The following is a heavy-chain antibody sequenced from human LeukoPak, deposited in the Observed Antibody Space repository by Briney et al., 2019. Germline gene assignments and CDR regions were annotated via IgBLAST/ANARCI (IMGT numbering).Heavy chain of an antibody. Sequence: GRSLRLSCAASGFTFSSYAMHWVRQAPGKGPEWVAVISYDGSNKYYADSVKGRFTISRDNSKNTLYLQMNSLRAEDTAVYYCARDGEDYGTLSYWGQGTLVTVSS. CDR1: GFTFSSYA. D-gene: IGHD3-16*01. V-gene: IGHV3-30-3*01. CDR3: ARDGEDYGTLSY. CDR2: ISYDGSNK. J-gene: IGHJ4*02.